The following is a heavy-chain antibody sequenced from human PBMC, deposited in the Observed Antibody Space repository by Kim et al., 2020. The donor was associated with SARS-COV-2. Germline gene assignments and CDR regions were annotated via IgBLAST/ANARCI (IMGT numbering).Heavy chain of an antibody. CDR3: AIDYCSSTSCFNFDC. V-gene: IGHV3-33*01. Sequence: GGSLRLSCAASGFTFSSYGMHWVRQAPGKGLEWVAAIWYDGTNKHYADSVKGRFTISRDNSKNTLYMQMNSLRAEETAVYFCAIDYCSSTSCFNFDCWC. D-gene: IGHD2-2*01. J-gene: IGHJ4*01. CDR1: GFTFSSYG. CDR2: IWYDGTNK.